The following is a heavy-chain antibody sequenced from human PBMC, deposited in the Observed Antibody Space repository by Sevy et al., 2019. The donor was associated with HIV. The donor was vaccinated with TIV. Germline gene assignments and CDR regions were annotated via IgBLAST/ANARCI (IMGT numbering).Heavy chain of an antibody. V-gene: IGHV3-48*03. Sequence: GGSLRLSCEASGFTFSSYEMNWVRQAPGKGLEWVSYISSSGTTIKYADSVKGRFTISRDNAKNSLYMQMNSLRAEDTAVYYCARRYYYDSTGAFDIWGQGTMVTVSS. CDR3: ARRYYYDSTGAFDI. D-gene: IGHD3-22*01. CDR2: ISSSGTTI. J-gene: IGHJ3*02. CDR1: GFTFSSYE.